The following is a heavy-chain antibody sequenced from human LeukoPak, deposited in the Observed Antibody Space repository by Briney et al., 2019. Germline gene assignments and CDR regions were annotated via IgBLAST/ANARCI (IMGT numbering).Heavy chain of an antibody. V-gene: IGHV4-59*08. CDR2: MYYSGST. CDR1: GGSITDYY. J-gene: IGHJ3*02. CDR3: ARAGAAAGAFDI. Sequence: SETLSLTCTVSGGSITDYYWSWIRHSSGKGLEWIGYMYYSGSTNYNPSLKSRVTISVDTSKNQFSLKLSSVTAADTAVYYCARAGAAAGAFDIWGQGTMVTVSS. D-gene: IGHD6-13*01.